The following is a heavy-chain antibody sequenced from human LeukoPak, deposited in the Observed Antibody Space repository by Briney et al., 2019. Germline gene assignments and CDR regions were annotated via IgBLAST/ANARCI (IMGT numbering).Heavy chain of an antibody. CDR3: ATQAAGGPLEF. Sequence: SETLSLTCTVSGGSISGSNYYWGWIRQPPGKGLEWIGSVYYTGSTHYIPSLKSRVTISLDTSKNQFSLKMSSVTAADTAVYYCATQAAGGPLEFWGQGTLATVSS. D-gene: IGHD2-15*01. J-gene: IGHJ4*02. CDR1: GGSISGSNYY. V-gene: IGHV4-39*01. CDR2: VYYTGST.